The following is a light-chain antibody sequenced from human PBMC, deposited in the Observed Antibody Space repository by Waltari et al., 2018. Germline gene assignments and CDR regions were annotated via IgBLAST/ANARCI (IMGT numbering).Light chain of an antibody. V-gene: IGLV3-25*03. J-gene: IGLJ3*02. CDR2: EDS. CDR3: QSGDSSGVGV. Sequence: WYQHKPWQVPGLVEYEDSVVPSCIPERISGSSSGTTVTLTISGVQAEDEADYYCQSGDSSGVGVFGGGTKLTVL.